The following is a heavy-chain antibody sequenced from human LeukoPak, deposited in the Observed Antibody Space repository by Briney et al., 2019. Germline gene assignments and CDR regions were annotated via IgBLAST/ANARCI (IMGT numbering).Heavy chain of an antibody. J-gene: IGHJ3*02. V-gene: IGHV4-4*07. CDR1: GVSISSYY. CDR2: LYTDGST. CDR3: ARDGGTGWAFDI. D-gene: IGHD1-1*01. Sequence: SETLSLTCTVSGVSISSYYWSWIRQPAGKGLEWIGRLYTDGSTNYNPSLRSRLTMSVDTSKNQFSLKMSSVTAADTAVYYCARDGGTGWAFDIWGQGTMVTVSS.